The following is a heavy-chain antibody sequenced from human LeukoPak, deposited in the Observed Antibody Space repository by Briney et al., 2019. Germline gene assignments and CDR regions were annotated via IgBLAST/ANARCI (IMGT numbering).Heavy chain of an antibody. CDR1: GFTFSNYG. CDR3: AKMLVGAPRIFEY. J-gene: IGHJ4*02. V-gene: IGHV3-30*18. Sequence: GGSLRLSCAASGFTFSNYGMHWVRQAPGKGLEFVAVIANDGRDKKYADSVKGRFTISRDNSKNTLYVELNSLRVEDTAIYYCAKMLVGAPRIFEYWGQGTLVTVSS. D-gene: IGHD2-8*02. CDR2: IANDGRDK.